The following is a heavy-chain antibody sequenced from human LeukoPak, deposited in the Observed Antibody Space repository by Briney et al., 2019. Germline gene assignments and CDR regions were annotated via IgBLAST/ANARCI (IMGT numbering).Heavy chain of an antibody. CDR3: ARSSGTAAGTDWFDP. Sequence: SETLSLTCAVYGGSFSGYYWSWIRQPPGKGLEWIGEINHSGSTNYNPSLKSRVTISVGTSKNQFSLKLSSVTAADTAVYYCARSSGTAAGTDWFDPWGQGTLVTVSS. V-gene: IGHV4-34*01. J-gene: IGHJ5*02. D-gene: IGHD6-13*01. CDR2: INHSGST. CDR1: GGSFSGYY.